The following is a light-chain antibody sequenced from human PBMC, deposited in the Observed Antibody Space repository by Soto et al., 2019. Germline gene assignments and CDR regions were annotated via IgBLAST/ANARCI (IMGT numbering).Light chain of an antibody. CDR1: QSISNW. CDR3: QQYNSYSWP. J-gene: IGKJ1*01. V-gene: IGKV1-5*03. Sequence: DIQMTQSPSTLSASVGDRVTITCRASQSISNWLAWYQQKPGEAPKLLIYKASNLENGVPSRFSGSGPGTEFTLTISSLQSDDLATYYCQQYNSYSWPFVRGTKVDI. CDR2: KAS.